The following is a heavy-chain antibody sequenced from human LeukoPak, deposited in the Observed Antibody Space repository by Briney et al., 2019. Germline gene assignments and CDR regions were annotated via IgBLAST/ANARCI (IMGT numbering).Heavy chain of an antibody. J-gene: IGHJ4*02. V-gene: IGHV3-30-3*01. CDR2: ISYDGSNK. D-gene: IGHD2-2*01. Sequence: QSGGSLRLSCAASGFTFSSYAMHWVRQAPGKGLEWVAVISYDGSNKYYADSVKGRFTISRDNSKNTLYLQMNSLRAEDTAVYYCARLYCSSTSCPAWFDYWGQGTLVTVSS. CDR1: GFTFSSYA. CDR3: ARLYCSSTSCPAWFDY.